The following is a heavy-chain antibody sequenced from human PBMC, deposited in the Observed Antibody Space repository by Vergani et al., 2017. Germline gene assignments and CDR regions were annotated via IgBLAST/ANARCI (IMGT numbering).Heavy chain of an antibody. CDR2: INPSGGST. CDR1: GYTFTSYY. J-gene: IGHJ4*02. V-gene: IGHV1-46*01. Sequence: QVQLVQSGAEVKKPGSSVKVSCKASGYTFTSYYMHWVRQAPGQGLEWMGIINPSGGSTSYAQKFQGRVTMTRDTSTSTVYMELSSLRSEDTAVYYCAKYPFIVVVPAAMIYWGQGTLVTVSS. CDR3: AKYPFIVVVPAAMIY. D-gene: IGHD2-2*01.